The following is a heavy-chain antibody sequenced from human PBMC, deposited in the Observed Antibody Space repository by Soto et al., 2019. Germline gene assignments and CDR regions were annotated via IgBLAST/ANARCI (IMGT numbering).Heavy chain of an antibody. V-gene: IGHV4-39*01. Sequence: QLQLQESGPGLVKTSETLSLTCTVSGCSISSSSYYWGWIRQPPGKGLEWIANIDYNGITYYNPSLKSRVAMSVDTYKTQFSLKLSSVTAADSALYYCARGIGYYFDYWGHGTLVTVSS. D-gene: IGHD5-12*01. CDR2: IDYNGIT. CDR3: ARGIGYYFDY. J-gene: IGHJ4*01. CDR1: GCSISSSSYY.